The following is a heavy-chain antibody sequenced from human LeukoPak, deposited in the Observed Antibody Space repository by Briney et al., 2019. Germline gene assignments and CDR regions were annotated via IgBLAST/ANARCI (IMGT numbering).Heavy chain of an antibody. D-gene: IGHD3-22*01. V-gene: IGHV3-48*04. CDR3: ARDTDYDSPQFDY. CDR1: GFTFSSYS. J-gene: IGHJ4*02. Sequence: GGSLRLSCAASGFTFSSYSMNWVRQAPGKGLEWVSYISSSSSTIYYADSVKGRFTISRDNAKNSLYLQMNSLRAEDTAVYYCARDTDYDSPQFDYWGQGTLVTVSS. CDR2: ISSSSSTI.